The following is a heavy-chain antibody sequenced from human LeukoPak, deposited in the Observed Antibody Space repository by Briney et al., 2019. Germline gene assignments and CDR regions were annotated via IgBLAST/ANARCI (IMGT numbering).Heavy chain of an antibody. Sequence: GRSLRLSCAASGFTFSSYGMHWVRQAPGKGLEWVAVIWYDGSNKYYADSVKGRFTISRDNSENTLYLQMNSLRAEDTAVYYCAKEIVDTAMAIDYWGQGTLVTVSS. V-gene: IGHV3-33*06. D-gene: IGHD5-18*01. CDR2: IWYDGSNK. CDR1: GFTFSSYG. CDR3: AKEIVDTAMAIDY. J-gene: IGHJ4*02.